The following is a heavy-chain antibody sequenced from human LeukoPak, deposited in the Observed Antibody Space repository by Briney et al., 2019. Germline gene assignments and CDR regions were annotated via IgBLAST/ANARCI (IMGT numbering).Heavy chain of an antibody. Sequence: PSETLSLTCAVYGGSFSGYYWSWIRQPPGKGLEWIGEINHSGSTNYNPSLKSRVTISVDTSKNQFSLKLSSVTAADTAVYYCARRGDSYGYDYWGQGTLVTVSS. CDR3: ARRGDSYGYDY. V-gene: IGHV4-34*01. J-gene: IGHJ4*02. CDR2: INHSGST. D-gene: IGHD5-18*01. CDR1: GGSFSGYY.